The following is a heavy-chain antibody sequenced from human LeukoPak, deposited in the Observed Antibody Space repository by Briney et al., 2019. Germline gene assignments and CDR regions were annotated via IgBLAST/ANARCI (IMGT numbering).Heavy chain of an antibody. D-gene: IGHD6-13*01. J-gene: IGHJ4*02. CDR3: ASSEWAYSSSWVIDY. CDR1: GGTFSSYA. CDR2: IIPIFGTA. V-gene: IGHV1-69*13. Sequence: GASVKVSCKASGGTFSSYAISWVRQAPGQGLEWMGGIIPIFGTANYAQKFQGRVTITADESTSTAYMELSSLRSEDTAVYYCASSEWAYSSSWVIDYWGQGTLVTVSS.